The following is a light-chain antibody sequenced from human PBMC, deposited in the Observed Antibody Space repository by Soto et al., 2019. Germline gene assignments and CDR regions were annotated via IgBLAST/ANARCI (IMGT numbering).Light chain of an antibody. Sequence: DIQITQSPSTLSASVGDRVTITCRASQSISSWLAWYQQKPGKAPKLLIYDASNLESGVPSRFSGSGSGTEFTLTISSLQPDDFATYYRQQYNSYPITFGQGTRL. CDR1: QSISSW. CDR2: DAS. J-gene: IGKJ5*01. CDR3: QQYNSYPIT. V-gene: IGKV1-5*01.